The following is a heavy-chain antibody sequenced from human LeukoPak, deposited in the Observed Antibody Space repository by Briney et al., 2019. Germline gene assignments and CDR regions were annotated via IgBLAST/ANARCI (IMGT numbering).Heavy chain of an antibody. CDR1: GFTFNSYG. CDR3: ARDQTDDGYNFSYFDY. Sequence: PGRSLRLSCAASGFTFNSYGMHWVRQAPGKGLEWVAVIWYDGSNKYYADSVKGRFTISRDNSKNTLYLQMNSLRAEDTAVYYCARDQTDDGYNFSYFDYWGQGTLVTVSS. D-gene: IGHD5-24*01. J-gene: IGHJ4*02. CDR2: IWYDGSNK. V-gene: IGHV3-33*01.